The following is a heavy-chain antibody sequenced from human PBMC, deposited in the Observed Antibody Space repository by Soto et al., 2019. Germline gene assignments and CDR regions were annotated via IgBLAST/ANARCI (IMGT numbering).Heavy chain of an antibody. CDR3: ALEPTGTAGFDY. V-gene: IGHV1-2*02. CDR1: GHTFTGHH. Sequence: QVQMVQSGAEVKKPGASVKVSCKASGHTFTGHHMHCVRQAPGQGLEWMGLIDLDIGDTKYAQKFQGRVTSTSDTSITTAYMELHGLRSDDTAVYYCALEPTGTAGFDYWGQGTLVTVSS. CDR2: IDLDIGDT. D-gene: IGHD2-21*02. J-gene: IGHJ4*02.